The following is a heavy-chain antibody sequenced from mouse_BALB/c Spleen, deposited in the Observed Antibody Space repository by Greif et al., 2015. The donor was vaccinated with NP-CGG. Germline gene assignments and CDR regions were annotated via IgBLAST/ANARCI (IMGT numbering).Heavy chain of an antibody. CDR3: ASAYGSSYADYAMDY. D-gene: IGHD1-1*01. J-gene: IGHJ4*01. V-gene: IGHV5-12*02. CDR1: GFTFSDYY. CDR2: ISNGGGST. Sequence: EVMLVESGGGLVQPGGSLKLSCATSGFTFSDYYMYWVRQTPEKRLEWVAYISNGGGSTYYPDTVKGRFTISRDNAKNTLYLQMSRLKSEDTAMYYCASAYGSSYADYAMDYWGQGTSVTVSS.